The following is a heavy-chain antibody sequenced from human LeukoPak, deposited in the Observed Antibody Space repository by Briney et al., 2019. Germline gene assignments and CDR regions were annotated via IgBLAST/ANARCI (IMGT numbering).Heavy chain of an antibody. V-gene: IGHV4-38-2*01. D-gene: IGHD2-2*01. CDR3: ARQLGYCSSTSCLLYWFDP. Sequence: SETLSLTCAVSGYSISSGYYWGWIRQPPGKGREWIGSIYHSGSTYYNPSLTSRVTTSVDTSKNQFSLKLSSVTAADTTVYYCARQLGYCSSTSCLLYWFDPWGQGTLVTVSS. J-gene: IGHJ5*02. CDR2: IYHSGST. CDR1: GYSISSGYY.